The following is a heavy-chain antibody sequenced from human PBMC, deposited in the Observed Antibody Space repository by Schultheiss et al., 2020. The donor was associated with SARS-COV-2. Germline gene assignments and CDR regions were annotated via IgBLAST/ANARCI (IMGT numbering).Heavy chain of an antibody. CDR2: ISGSGGST. CDR1: GFTFSSYA. CDR3: ARGRGYSGYDYGVDY. V-gene: IGHV3-23*01. Sequence: GGSLRLPCAASGFTFSSYAMSWVRQAPGKGLEWVSAISGSGGSTYYADSVKGRFTISRDNSKNTLYLQMNSLRAEDTAVYYCARGRGYSGYDYGVDYWGQGTLVTVSS. J-gene: IGHJ4*02. D-gene: IGHD5-12*01.